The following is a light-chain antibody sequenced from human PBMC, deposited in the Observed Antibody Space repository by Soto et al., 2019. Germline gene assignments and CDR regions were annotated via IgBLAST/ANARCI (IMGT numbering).Light chain of an antibody. V-gene: IGLV2-14*03. CDR1: SSDVGAYNY. CDR2: DVS. CDR3: SAYTITSPYV. J-gene: IGLJ1*01. Sequence: QSVLTQPASVSGSPGQSISISCTGTSSDVGAYNYISWYQQHPGKAPKLIIYDVSNRPSGVFSRFSGSKSGNTASLTISGLQAEDGADYYCSAYTITSPYVFGTGTKVTVL.